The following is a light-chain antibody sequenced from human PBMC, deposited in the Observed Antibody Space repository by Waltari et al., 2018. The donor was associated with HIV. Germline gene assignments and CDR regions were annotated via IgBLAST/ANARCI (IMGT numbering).Light chain of an antibody. CDR2: GVG. Sequence: ALIQPASVSGSPGQSITISCPVPSADLGFSKFVSWYKQHPGKAPQLMIYGVGFRPSGVPSRFSGSRSGNTASLTIFGLQAEDEADYYCCSFTKSDSLVFGGGTKLTVL. J-gene: IGLJ2*01. CDR1: SADLGFSKF. V-gene: IGLV2-14*03. CDR3: CSFTKSDSLV.